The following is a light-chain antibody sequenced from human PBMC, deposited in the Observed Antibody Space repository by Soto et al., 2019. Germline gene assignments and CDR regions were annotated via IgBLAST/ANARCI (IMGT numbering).Light chain of an antibody. CDR2: GAS. Sequence: EIVLTQSPGTLSLSPGERATLSCRASQSVSSSYLAWYQQKPGQAPRLLIYGASSRATGIPDRFSGSGSGTDFTLTISRLEPDDFSLYYFQHYGRSPAFGGGTKVEIK. CDR3: QHYGRSPA. J-gene: IGKJ4*01. V-gene: IGKV3-20*01. CDR1: QSVSSSY.